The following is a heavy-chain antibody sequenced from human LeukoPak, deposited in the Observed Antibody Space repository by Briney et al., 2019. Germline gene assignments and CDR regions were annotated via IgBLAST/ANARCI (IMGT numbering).Heavy chain of an antibody. J-gene: IGHJ3*01. V-gene: IGHV3-21*01. Sequence: PGGSLRLSCAASGFTLSSYSMNWVRQAPGKGLEWVSSISSSSSYIYYADSVKGRFTISRDNAKNSLYLQMNSLRAEDTAVYYCAPYCSSTSCPVWGQGTMVTVSS. CDR2: ISSSSSYI. CDR1: GFTLSSYS. D-gene: IGHD2-2*01. CDR3: APYCSSTSCPV.